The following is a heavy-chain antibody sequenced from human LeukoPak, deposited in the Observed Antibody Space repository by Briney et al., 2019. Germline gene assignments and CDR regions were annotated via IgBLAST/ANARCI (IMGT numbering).Heavy chain of an antibody. Sequence: GGSLRLSCAASGFTVSSNYMSWVRQAPGKGLVWVSRINSDGSSTSYADSVKGRFTISRDNAKNTLYLQMNSLRAEDTAVYYCASVVVKDYWGQGTLVTVSS. CDR1: GFTVSSNY. D-gene: IGHD3-22*01. J-gene: IGHJ4*02. V-gene: IGHV3-74*01. CDR3: ASVVVKDY. CDR2: INSDGSST.